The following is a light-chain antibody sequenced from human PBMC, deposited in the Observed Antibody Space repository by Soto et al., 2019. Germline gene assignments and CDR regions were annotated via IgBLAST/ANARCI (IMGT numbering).Light chain of an antibody. CDR2: WAS. CDR3: QEYYSTPIT. Sequence: DIVMTQSPDSLAVSLGERATINCKSSQSVLYSSNNKNYLAWYQQKPGQPPKLLIYWASTRESGVPDRFSGSGSGTDFTLTFSSLQAEDLAVYYCQEYYSTPITFGGGTKVESK. J-gene: IGKJ4*01. CDR1: QSVLYSSNNKNY. V-gene: IGKV4-1*01.